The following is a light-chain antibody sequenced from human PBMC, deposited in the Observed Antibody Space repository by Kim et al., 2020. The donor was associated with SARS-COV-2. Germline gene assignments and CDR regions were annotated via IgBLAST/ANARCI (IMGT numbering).Light chain of an antibody. V-gene: IGLV2-23*01. CDR1: SSDVGSYNL. J-gene: IGLJ2*01. CDR3: CSYAGSSTLV. Sequence: GHWITISCTGTSSDVGSYNLVSWYQQHPGKAPKLMIYEGSKRPSGVSNRFSGSKSGNTASLTISGLQAEDEADYYCCSYAGSSTLVFGGGTQLTVL. CDR2: EGS.